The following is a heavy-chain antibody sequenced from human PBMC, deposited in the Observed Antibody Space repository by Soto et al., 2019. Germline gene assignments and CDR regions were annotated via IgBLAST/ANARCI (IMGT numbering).Heavy chain of an antibody. CDR1: VYTVYRHS. Sequence: QAQLVQSGAEVKKPGASVKVSCNASVYTVYRHSVSWVRQAPAQGLEWMGRINGDYGNTQYVQKFRGRDTMTTDTYATTVYMDQTNLRYDDTGIYYCAKYIQGDYDAGKHVCGKGTTVTVTS. CDR3: AKYIQGDYDAGKHV. V-gene: IGHV1-18*01. CDR2: INGDYGNT. D-gene: IGHD1-26*01. J-gene: IGHJ6*04.